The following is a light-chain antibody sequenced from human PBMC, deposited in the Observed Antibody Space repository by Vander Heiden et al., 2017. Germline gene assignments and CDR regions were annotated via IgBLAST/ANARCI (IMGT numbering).Light chain of an antibody. J-gene: IGLJ2*01. Sequence: QSVLTQPPSVSGPPGQRVTISCTGSSSNIGAGHDVHWYQQLPGTAPKLVIYGNINRPSGVPDRFSGSKSGTSASLAITGIQAEDEADYYCQSYDSSLSAVVFGGGTKLTVL. V-gene: IGLV1-40*01. CDR3: QSYDSSLSAVV. CDR1: SSNIGAGHD. CDR2: GNI.